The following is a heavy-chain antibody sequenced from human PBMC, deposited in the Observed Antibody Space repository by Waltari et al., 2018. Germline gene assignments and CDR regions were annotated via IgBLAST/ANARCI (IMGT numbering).Heavy chain of an antibody. V-gene: IGHV1-69*13. J-gene: IGHJ6*03. D-gene: IGHD2-2*01. CDR1: GGTFS. CDR2: IIPSLGTA. Sequence: QVQLVQSGAEVKKPGSSVKVSCKASGGTFSISWVRQAPGQGLEWMGRIIPSLGTANYEQKFQGRVTITADKSTSTAYMELSSLRSEDTAVYYCAREGSSTPYYYYYMDVWGKGTTVTISS. CDR3: AREGSSTPYYYYYMDV.